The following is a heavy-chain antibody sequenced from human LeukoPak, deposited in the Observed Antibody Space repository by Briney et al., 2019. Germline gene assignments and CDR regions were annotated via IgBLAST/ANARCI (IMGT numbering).Heavy chain of an antibody. CDR2: IKSKTDGGTT. J-gene: IGHJ4*02. CDR1: GFTFSIYS. V-gene: IGHV3-15*01. Sequence: PGGSLRLSCAASGFTFSIYSMSWVRQAPGKGLEWVGRIKSKTDGGTTDYAAPVKGRFTISRDDSKNTLYLQMNSLKTEDTAVYYCTTDSNGGITIFGVVPYYFDYWGQGTLVTVSS. D-gene: IGHD3-3*01. CDR3: TTDSNGGITIFGVVPYYFDY.